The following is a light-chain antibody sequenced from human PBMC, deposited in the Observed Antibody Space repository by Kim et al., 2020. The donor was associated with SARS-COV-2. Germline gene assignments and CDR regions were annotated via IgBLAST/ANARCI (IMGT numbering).Light chain of an antibody. Sequence: VSPEKRPTLSCEASRGVGTNLAWYQQGPGQAPRLLIYGAFIRAIGVPGRFSGDWSGTGFTLTISSLQSEDFAVYYCQQYNDGPYTFGQGTKLEI. CDR1: RGVGTN. CDR2: GAF. CDR3: QQYNDGPYT. V-gene: IGKV3-15*01. J-gene: IGKJ2*01.